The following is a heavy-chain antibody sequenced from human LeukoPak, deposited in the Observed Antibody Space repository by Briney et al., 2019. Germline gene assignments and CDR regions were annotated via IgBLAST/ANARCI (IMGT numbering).Heavy chain of an antibody. CDR1: GFTFSSYA. D-gene: IGHD3-9*01. V-gene: IGHV3-23*01. CDR3: ARRYYDILTGYYISLDAFDI. Sequence: GGSLRLSCAASGFTFSSYAMSWVRQAPGKGLEWVSAISGSGGSTYYADSVKGRFTISRDNSKNTLYLQMNSLRAEDTAVYYCARRYYDILTGYYISLDAFDIWGQGTMVTVSS. CDR2: ISGSGGST. J-gene: IGHJ3*02.